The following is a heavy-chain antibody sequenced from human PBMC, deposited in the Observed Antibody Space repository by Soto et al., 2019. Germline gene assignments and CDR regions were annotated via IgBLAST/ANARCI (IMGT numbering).Heavy chain of an antibody. CDR1: GFTFSSYA. J-gene: IGHJ4*02. CDR2: ISGSGGNT. Sequence: GGSLRLSCAASGFTFSSYAMSWVRQAPGKGLEWVSAISGSGGNTYYADSVKGRFTISRDNSKNTLYLQMNSLRAEDTAVYFCAKDRGYSYGPGDYWGQGTLVTVSS. CDR3: AKDRGYSYGPGDY. V-gene: IGHV3-23*01. D-gene: IGHD5-18*01.